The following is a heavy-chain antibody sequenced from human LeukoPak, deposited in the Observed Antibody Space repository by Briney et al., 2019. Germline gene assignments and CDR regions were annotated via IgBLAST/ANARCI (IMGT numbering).Heavy chain of an antibody. CDR3: ARDLGYYYGSGSYSEFDY. D-gene: IGHD3-10*01. CDR2: ISAYNGNT. Sequence: ASVKVSCKASGYTFTSYGISWVRQAPGQGLEWMGWISAYNGNTNYAQKLQGRVTMTTDTSTSTAYMELRSLRSDDTAVYHCARDLGYYYGSGSYSEFDYWGQGTLVTVSS. CDR1: GYTFTSYG. J-gene: IGHJ4*02. V-gene: IGHV1-18*04.